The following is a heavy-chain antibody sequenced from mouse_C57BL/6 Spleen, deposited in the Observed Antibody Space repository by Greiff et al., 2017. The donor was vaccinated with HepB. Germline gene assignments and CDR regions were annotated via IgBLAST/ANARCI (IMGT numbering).Heavy chain of an antibody. CDR3: TTGDYYGSSHFDV. V-gene: IGHV14-4*01. D-gene: IGHD1-1*01. CDR1: GFNIKDDY. J-gene: IGHJ1*03. CDR2: IDPENGDT. Sequence: EVQLQQSGAELVRPGASVKLSCTASGFNIKDDYMHWVKQRPEQGLEWIGWIDPENGDTEYASKFQGKATITADTSSNTAYLQLSSLTSEDTAVYYCTTGDYYGSSHFDVWGTGTTVTVSS.